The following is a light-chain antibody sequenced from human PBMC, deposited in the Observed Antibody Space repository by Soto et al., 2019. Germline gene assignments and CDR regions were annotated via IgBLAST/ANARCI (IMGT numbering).Light chain of an antibody. CDR1: QSISVW. V-gene: IGKV1-5*03. CDR2: KAS. J-gene: IGKJ1*01. CDR3: QQYNTFWT. Sequence: DIQMTQSPSTLSASVGDRVTITCRASQSISVWLAWYQQKAGKAPNLLIYKASRLESGVPSRFSGSGSETEFTLTISGLQPGDSATYYCQQYNTFWTFGQGTKVEIK.